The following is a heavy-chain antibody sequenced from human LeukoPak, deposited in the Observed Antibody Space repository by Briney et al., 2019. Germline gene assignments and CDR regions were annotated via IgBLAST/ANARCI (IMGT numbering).Heavy chain of an antibody. CDR2: ISSSGSLI. Sequence: PGGSLRLSCATSGFTFSSYEMNWVRQAPGKGLEWVSYISSSGSLIYYADSVRGRFTISRDNAKNSLYLQMNSLRAEDTAVYYCAREPGYSSGWYPDSWGQGTLVTVSS. V-gene: IGHV3-48*03. J-gene: IGHJ4*02. CDR1: GFTFSSYE. CDR3: AREPGYSSGWYPDS. D-gene: IGHD6-19*01.